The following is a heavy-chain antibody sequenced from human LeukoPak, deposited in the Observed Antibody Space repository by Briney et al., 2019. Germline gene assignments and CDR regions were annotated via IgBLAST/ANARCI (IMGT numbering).Heavy chain of an antibody. CDR1: GGSISSYY. Sequence: PSETLSLTCTVSGGSISSYYWSWIRQPPGKGLEWIGYIYYSGSTNYNPSLKSRVTISVDTSKNQFSLKLSSVTAADTAVYYCAIGGTVGIFDYWGQGTLVTVSS. J-gene: IGHJ4*02. V-gene: IGHV4-59*08. CDR3: AIGGTVGIFDY. CDR2: IYYSGST. D-gene: IGHD4-23*01.